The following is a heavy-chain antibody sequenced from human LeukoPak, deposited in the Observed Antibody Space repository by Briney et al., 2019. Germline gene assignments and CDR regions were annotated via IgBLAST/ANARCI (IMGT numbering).Heavy chain of an antibody. J-gene: IGHJ4*02. Sequence: SETLSLTCSVSGGSISNYYWSWIRQPPGKGLEWVAYIHYSGNTNYNPSLKSRVIISVDTSKNQLYLKLASVTAADTAVYYCARVGNTIGYFYKFDYWGQGTLVTVSS. CDR2: IHYSGNT. CDR3: ARVGNTIGYFYKFDY. V-gene: IGHV4-59*01. D-gene: IGHD3-22*01. CDR1: GGSISNYY.